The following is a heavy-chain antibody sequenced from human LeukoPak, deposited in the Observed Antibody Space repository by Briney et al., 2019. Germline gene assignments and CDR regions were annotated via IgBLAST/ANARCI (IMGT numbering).Heavy chain of an antibody. J-gene: IGHJ6*02. CDR1: GGSLSSGGYY. Sequence: SETLSLTCTVSGGSLSSGGYYWSWIRQPPGRGLEWLGYIYYSGSTNYNPSLKSRVTISVDTSKNQFSLKLSSVTAADTAVYYCAGAYYYDSSGYSYYYYGMDVWGQGTTVTVSS. V-gene: IGHV4-61*08. CDR3: AGAYYYDSSGYSYYYYGMDV. D-gene: IGHD3-22*01. CDR2: IYYSGST.